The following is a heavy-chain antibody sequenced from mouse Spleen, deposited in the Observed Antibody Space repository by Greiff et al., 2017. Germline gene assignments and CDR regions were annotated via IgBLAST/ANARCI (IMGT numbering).Heavy chain of an antibody. J-gene: IGHJ4*01. CDR2: ISYDGSN. D-gene: IGHD3-1*01. CDR1: GYSITSGYY. CDR3: ARDQDMGYRGFYYAMDY. Sequence: EVQLQQSGPGLVKPSQSLSLTCSVTGYSITSGYYWNWIRQFPGNKLEWMGYISYDGSNNYNPSLKNRISITRDTSKNQFFLKLNSVTTEDTATYYCARDQDMGYRGFYYAMDYWGQGTSVTVSS. V-gene: IGHV3-6*02.